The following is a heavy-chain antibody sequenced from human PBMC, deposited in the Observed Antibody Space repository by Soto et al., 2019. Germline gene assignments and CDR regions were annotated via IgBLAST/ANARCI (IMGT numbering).Heavy chain of an antibody. J-gene: IGHJ6*02. V-gene: IGHV4-39*02. CDR2: FYYSGST. CDR1: GGSISSGPYS. CDR3: ARDAHVYSGYDPYYYYYGMDV. D-gene: IGHD5-12*01. Sequence: SETLSLTCTVSGGSISSGPYSWGWIRQPPGKGLEWIGTFYYSGSTYYNPSLESRVTISVDTSKNSLYLQMNSLRAEDTAVYYCARDAHVYSGYDPYYYYYGMDVWGQGTTVTVSS.